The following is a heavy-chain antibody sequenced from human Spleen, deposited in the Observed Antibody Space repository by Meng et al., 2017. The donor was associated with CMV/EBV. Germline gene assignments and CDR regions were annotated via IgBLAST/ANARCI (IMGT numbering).Heavy chain of an antibody. D-gene: IGHD3-22*01. V-gene: IGHV5-51*01. CDR3: ARTDYYDSSGYSPGLDY. CDR2: IYPGDSDT. CDR1: YRFTNYW. Sequence: YRFTNYWIGWVRQLPGKGLEWMGIIYPGDSDTRYSPSFQGQVTISADKSISTAYLQWNSLKASDTAMYYCARTDYYDSSGYSPGLDYWGQGTLVTVSS. J-gene: IGHJ4*02.